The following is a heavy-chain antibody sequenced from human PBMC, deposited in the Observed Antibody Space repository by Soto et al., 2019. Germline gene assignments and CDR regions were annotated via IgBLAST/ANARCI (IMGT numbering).Heavy chain of an antibody. CDR1: GFTFSSYG. J-gene: IGHJ4*02. CDR3: AKKRGSSYGSFDY. V-gene: IGHV3-30*18. CDR2: ISSAGSNK. D-gene: IGHD5-18*01. Sequence: QVQLVESGGGVVQPGRSLRLSCAASGFTFSSYGMDWVRQAPGKGLEWVAVISSAGSNKYYADSVKGRFTISRDNSKNTLYLQMNSLRGEDTALYYWAKKRGSSYGSFDYWGQGTLVTVSS.